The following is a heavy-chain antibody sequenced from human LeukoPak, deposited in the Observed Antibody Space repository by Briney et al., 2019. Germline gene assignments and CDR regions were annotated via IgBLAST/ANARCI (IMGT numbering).Heavy chain of an antibody. Sequence: PSETLSLTCTVSGYSLSSGYYWGWIRQPPGKGLEWIGSIYHSGSAYYNPSLQSRVTISVDTSKNQFSLKLSSVTAADTAVYFCAGLSGSYHYWGQGTLVTVSS. CDR1: GYSLSSGYY. J-gene: IGHJ4*02. D-gene: IGHD1-26*01. CDR3: AGLSGSYHY. CDR2: IYHSGSA. V-gene: IGHV4-38-2*02.